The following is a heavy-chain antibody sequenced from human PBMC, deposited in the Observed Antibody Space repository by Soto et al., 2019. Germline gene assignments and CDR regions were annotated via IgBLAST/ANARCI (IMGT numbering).Heavy chain of an antibody. Sequence: TSETLSLTCTVSGGSMNSGGYCWNWIRQHPGKGLEWIGYIYYSGSTYYNPSLKSRVTISVDTSKNQFSLKLSSVTAADTAVYYCARDGAAADPTSYYYGMDVWGQGTTVTVSS. CDR3: ARDGAAADPTSYYYGMDV. D-gene: IGHD6-13*01. CDR1: GGSMNSGGYC. CDR2: IYYSGST. J-gene: IGHJ6*02. V-gene: IGHV4-31*03.